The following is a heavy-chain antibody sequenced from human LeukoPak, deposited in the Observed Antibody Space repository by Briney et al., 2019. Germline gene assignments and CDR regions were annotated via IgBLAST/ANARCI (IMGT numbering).Heavy chain of an antibody. CDR1: GGTFSSYA. CDR3: ARDHRQDYYYGMDV. Sequence: SVKVPCKASGGTFSSYAISWVPQAPGQGLEWMGRIIPILGIANYAQKFQGRVTITADKSTSTAYMELSSLRSEDTAVYYCARDHRQDYYYGMDVWGQGTTVTVSS. V-gene: IGHV1-69*04. CDR2: IIPILGIA. J-gene: IGHJ6*02.